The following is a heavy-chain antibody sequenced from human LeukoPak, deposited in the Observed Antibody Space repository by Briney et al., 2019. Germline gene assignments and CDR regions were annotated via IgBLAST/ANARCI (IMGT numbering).Heavy chain of an antibody. Sequence: LTGGSLRLSCAASGFTFDDYAMHWVRQAPGKGLEWVSGISWSSGGIGYADSVKGRFTISRDNAKNSLYLQMNSLRAEDTALYFCAKDAYSSGYHQVDHWGQGTLVTVSS. D-gene: IGHD3-22*01. CDR1: GFTFDDYA. CDR3: AKDAYSSGYHQVDH. CDR2: ISWSSGGI. J-gene: IGHJ4*02. V-gene: IGHV3-9*01.